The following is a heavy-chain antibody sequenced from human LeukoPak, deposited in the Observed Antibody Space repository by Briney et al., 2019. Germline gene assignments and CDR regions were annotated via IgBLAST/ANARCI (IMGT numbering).Heavy chain of an antibody. D-gene: IGHD3-10*01. J-gene: IGHJ4*02. CDR1: GFTFSGSA. CDR3: ARDRNSGIYYGSGRDFDY. V-gene: IGHV3-73*01. CDR2: IRSKANSYAT. Sequence: GGSLRLSCAASGFTFSGSAMHWVRQASGKGLEWVGRIRSKANSYATAYAASVKGRFTISRDNAKNSVYLQVNSLRDEDTAVYYCARDRNSGIYYGSGRDFDYWGQGTLVTVSS.